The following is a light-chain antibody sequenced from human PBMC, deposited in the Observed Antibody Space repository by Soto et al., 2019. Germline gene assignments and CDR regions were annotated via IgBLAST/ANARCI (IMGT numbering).Light chain of an antibody. CDR3: QQYNNWPYT. V-gene: IGKV3-15*01. CDR1: QSGRYN. CDR2: GAS. Sequence: EIVMTQSPATLSVSPGDRATLSCRASQSGRYNLAWYQQRPGQAPRLLMSGASTRATGVPARFSANGSGTEFTLTIGSLQSEDFAVYYCQQYNNWPYTFGQGTKLEIK. J-gene: IGKJ2*01.